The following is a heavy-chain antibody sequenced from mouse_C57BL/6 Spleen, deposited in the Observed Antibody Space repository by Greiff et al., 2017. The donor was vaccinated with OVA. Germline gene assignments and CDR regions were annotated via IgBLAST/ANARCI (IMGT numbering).Heavy chain of an antibody. CDR1: GFTFSSYG. CDR2: ISSGGSYT. V-gene: IGHV5-6*01. CDR3: ARHGSMVTTNWYFDV. D-gene: IGHD2-2*01. Sequence: EVQLVESGGDLVKPGGSLKLSCAASGFTFSSYGMSWVRQTPDKRLEWVATISSGGSYTYYPDSVKGRFTISRDNAKNTLYLQMSSLKSEDTAMYYCARHGSMVTTNWYFDVWGTGTTVTVSS. J-gene: IGHJ1*03.